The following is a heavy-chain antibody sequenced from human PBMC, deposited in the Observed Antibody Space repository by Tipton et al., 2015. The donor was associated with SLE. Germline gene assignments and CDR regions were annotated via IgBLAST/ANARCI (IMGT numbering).Heavy chain of an antibody. CDR2: MYYSGST. V-gene: IGHV4-39*07. J-gene: IGHJ4*02. CDR3: ARVGYSSGSYYFDC. D-gene: IGHD6-19*01. CDR1: GGSIRSSSYY. Sequence: TLSLTCTVSGGSIRSSSYYWGWIRQPPGKGLEWVGSMYYSGSTYYNAPLKSRVTISVDTSKNQFSLKLSSVTAADTAVYYCARVGYSSGSYYFDCWGQGTLVTVSS.